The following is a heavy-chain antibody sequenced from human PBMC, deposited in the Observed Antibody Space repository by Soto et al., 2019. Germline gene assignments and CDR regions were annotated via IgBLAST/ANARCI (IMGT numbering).Heavy chain of an antibody. CDR2: ISRDGGTK. J-gene: IGHJ4*02. D-gene: IGHD2-21*02. V-gene: IGHV3-30*03. CDR1: GFTVSTYG. CDR3: TAEVASGY. Sequence: QVQLVESGGGVVQPGRSLRLSCAVSGFTVSTYGMHWVRQAPGKGLEWVAGISRDGGTKYYADSAKGRFTISKDNSRNTLFLEMNSLRGDDMAVYYCTAEVASGYWGQGTLVTVSS.